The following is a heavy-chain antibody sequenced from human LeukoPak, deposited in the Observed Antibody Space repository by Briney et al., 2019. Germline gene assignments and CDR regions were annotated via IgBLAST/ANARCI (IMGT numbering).Heavy chain of an antibody. CDR3: ARDIMTVGVVDY. CDR2: INSDGSAT. D-gene: IGHD3-16*01. CDR1: GFTFSGYW. V-gene: IGHV3-74*01. J-gene: IGHJ4*02. Sequence: PGGSLRLSCAASGFTFSGYWMHWVRQAPGKGLVWVSRINSDGSATNYADSVKGRFTISSDNAKNTLYLQMNSLRAEDTAVYYCARDIMTVGVVDYWGQGTLVTVSS.